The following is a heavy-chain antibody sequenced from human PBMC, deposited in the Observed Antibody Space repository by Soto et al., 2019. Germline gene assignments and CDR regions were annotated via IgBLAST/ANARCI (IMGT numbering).Heavy chain of an antibody. CDR1: GGSISSSSYY. D-gene: IGHD3-10*01. CDR3: PRQLHYYGSGSYGAY. J-gene: IGHJ4*02. CDR2: IYYSGST. Sequence: SETLSLTCTVSGGSISSSSYYWGWIRQPPGKGLEWIGSIYYSGSTYYNPSLKSRVTISVDTSKNQFSLKLSSVTAADTAVYYCPRQLHYYGSGSYGAYWAQGTLVTVSS. V-gene: IGHV4-39*01.